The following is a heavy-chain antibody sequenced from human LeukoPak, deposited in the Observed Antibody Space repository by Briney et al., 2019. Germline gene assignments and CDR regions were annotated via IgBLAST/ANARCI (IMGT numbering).Heavy chain of an antibody. J-gene: IGHJ6*02. Sequence: ASVKVSCKASGYTFTNYDINWMRQATEQGLEWMGWMDPKSGKTGYVQKFQGRVTMTRDTSINTAYMELSSLTFDDTAVYYCARQPSSAPGGGVWGQGTTVTVSS. V-gene: IGHV1-8*01. D-gene: IGHD1-1*01. CDR2: MDPKSGKT. CDR1: GYTFTNYD. CDR3: ARQPSSAPGGGV.